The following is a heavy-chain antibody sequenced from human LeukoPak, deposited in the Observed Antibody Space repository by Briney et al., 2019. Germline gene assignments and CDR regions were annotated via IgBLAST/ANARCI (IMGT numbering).Heavy chain of an antibody. D-gene: IGHD4-17*01. J-gene: IGHJ4*02. CDR3: ARSPHDSGHSYLPVVDY. V-gene: IGHV3-30-3*01. CDR1: GFTFRSYP. Sequence: PGGSLRLSCAASGFTFRSYPMHWVRQAPGKGLEWVAVISYDGSNNYYADSVKGRFTISRDNSKNTLYLQMNSLRAEDTAVYFCARSPHDSGHSYLPVVDYWGQGALVTVSS. CDR2: ISYDGSNN.